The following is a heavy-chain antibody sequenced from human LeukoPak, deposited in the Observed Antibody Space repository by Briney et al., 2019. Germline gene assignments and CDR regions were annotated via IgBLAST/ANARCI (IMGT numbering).Heavy chain of an antibody. CDR1: GGSINGYY. Sequence: SETLSLTCTVSGGSINGYYWTWIRQPPGKGLEWIGYISDSGSTNYNPSLKSRVTMSVDTSKNQFSLKLSSVTAADTAVYYCARTYYEDDAFDIWGQGTMVTVSS. D-gene: IGHD3-3*01. J-gene: IGHJ3*02. V-gene: IGHV4-59*12. CDR3: ARTYYEDDAFDI. CDR2: ISDSGST.